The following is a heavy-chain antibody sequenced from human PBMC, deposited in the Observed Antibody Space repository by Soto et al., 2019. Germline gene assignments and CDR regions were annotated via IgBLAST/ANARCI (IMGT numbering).Heavy chain of an antibody. Sequence: SETLSLTCSVSGDSINSDNYYWGWIRQPPGKGLEWIGSIYYRGNTYYNPSLKTRVTISLDKSKSQFSLKLNSVTAADSAVYFCARLEGLATISYYFDYWGQGALVTVSS. D-gene: IGHD3-9*01. CDR2: IYYRGNT. V-gene: IGHV4-39*01. CDR3: ARLEGLATISYYFDY. CDR1: GDSINSDNYY. J-gene: IGHJ4*02.